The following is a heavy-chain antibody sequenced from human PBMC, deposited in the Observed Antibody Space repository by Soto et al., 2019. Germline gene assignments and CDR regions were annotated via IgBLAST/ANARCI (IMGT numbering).Heavy chain of an antibody. CDR3: ARDRGAQRALDY. D-gene: IGHD3-10*01. V-gene: IGHV3-33*01. Sequence: PGGSLRLSCAASGFTFSSYGMHWVRQAPGKGLEWVAVIWYDGSNKYYADSVKGRFTISRDNSKNTLYLQMNSLRAEDTAVYYCARDRGAQRALDYWRQGTLVTVSS. J-gene: IGHJ4*02. CDR1: GFTFSSYG. CDR2: IWYDGSNK.